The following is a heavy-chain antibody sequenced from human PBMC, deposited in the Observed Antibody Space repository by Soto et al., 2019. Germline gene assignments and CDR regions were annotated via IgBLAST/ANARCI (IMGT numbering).Heavy chain of an antibody. D-gene: IGHD1-1*01. J-gene: IGHJ4*02. V-gene: IGHV1-3*01. CDR2: INAGNGDT. Sequence: SVKVSFKASRYSFTTYALHWVLQAPGQRLEWMGWINAGNGDTKYSEKFQGRVTITRDTSANTAYMELSSLRSEDTSVYYCARDPGTGAALRAYHFDYWGQGTLVTVSS. CDR1: RYSFTTYA. CDR3: ARDPGTGAALRAYHFDY.